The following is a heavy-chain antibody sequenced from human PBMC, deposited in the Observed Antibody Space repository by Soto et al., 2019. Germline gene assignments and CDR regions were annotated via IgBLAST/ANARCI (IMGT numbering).Heavy chain of an antibody. V-gene: IGHV3-53*01. D-gene: IGHD3-3*01. CDR1: GFTVSSNY. Sequence: VGSLRLSCAASGFTVSSNYMSWVRQAPGKGLEWVSVIYSGGSTYYADSVKGRFTISRDNSKNTLYLQMNSLRAEDTAVYYCARSLLEWFYYGMDVWGQGTTVTVSS. J-gene: IGHJ6*02. CDR2: IYSGGST. CDR3: ARSLLEWFYYGMDV.